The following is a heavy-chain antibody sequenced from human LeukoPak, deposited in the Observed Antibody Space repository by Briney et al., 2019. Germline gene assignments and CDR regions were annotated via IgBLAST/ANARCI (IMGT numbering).Heavy chain of an antibody. J-gene: IGHJ3*02. Sequence: SATLSLTCAVSGGSISSSNWWSWVRQPPGKGLEWIGEIYHSGSTDYNPSLKSRVTISVDKSKTQFSLKLSSVTAADTAVYYCARGGWAPPPNYYDSSGYYDLDAFDIWGQGTMVTVYS. CDR2: IYHSGST. V-gene: IGHV4-4*02. CDR3: ARGGWAPPPNYYDSSGYYDLDAFDI. CDR1: GGSISSSNW. D-gene: IGHD3-22*01.